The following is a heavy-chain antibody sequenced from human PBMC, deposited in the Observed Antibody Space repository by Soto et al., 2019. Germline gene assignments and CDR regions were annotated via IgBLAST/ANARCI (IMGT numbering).Heavy chain of an antibody. J-gene: IGHJ3*01. CDR3: QLWRDDGFDF. V-gene: IGHV1-18*01. D-gene: IGHD5-18*01. CDR2: ISPYNSKT. Sequence: QVHLVQSGAEVKKPGASVTVSCEASGHTFTNYGISWVRQAPGQGLEWMGWISPYNSKTNYAQKFQGRVNMTAATSTATAYMELRSLRSDDTAVYYCQLWRDDGFDFWGQGTMVTVSS. CDR1: GHTFTNYG.